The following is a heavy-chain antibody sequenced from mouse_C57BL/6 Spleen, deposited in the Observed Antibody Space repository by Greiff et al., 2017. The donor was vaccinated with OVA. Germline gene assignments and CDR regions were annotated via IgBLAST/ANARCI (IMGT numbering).Heavy chain of an antibody. J-gene: IGHJ2*01. D-gene: IGHD3-1*01. CDR1: GYTFTSYW. CDR2: IYPGSGST. CDR3: ARGHSSFDY. V-gene: IGHV1-55*01. Sequence: QVQLKQSGAELVKPGASVKMSCKASGYTFTSYWITWVKQRPGQGLEWIGDIYPGSGSTNYNEKFKSKATLTVDTSSSTAYMQLSSLTSEDSAVYYCARGHSSFDYWGQGTTLTVSS.